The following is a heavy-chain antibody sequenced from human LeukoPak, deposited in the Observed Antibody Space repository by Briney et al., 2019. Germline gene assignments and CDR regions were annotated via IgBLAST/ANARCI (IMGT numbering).Heavy chain of an antibody. V-gene: IGHV3-23*01. Sequence: PGGSLRLSCAASGFTFSSYAMSWVRQAPGKGLEWVSAISGSGGSTYYADSVKGRFTISRDNSKNTLYLQMNSLRAEDTAVYYCAKDLGVVVVAALYFDYWGQGTLVTVSS. CDR3: AKDLGVVVVAALYFDY. CDR1: GFTFSSYA. D-gene: IGHD2-15*01. J-gene: IGHJ4*02. CDR2: ISGSGGST.